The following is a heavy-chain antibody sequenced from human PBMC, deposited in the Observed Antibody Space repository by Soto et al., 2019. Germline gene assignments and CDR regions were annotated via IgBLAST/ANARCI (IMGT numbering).Heavy chain of an antibody. D-gene: IGHD3-10*01. V-gene: IGHV3-74*01. J-gene: IGHJ4*02. CDR3: ARWFTYGKFAYFDY. CDR2: LDSGGSST. CDR1: GFTFSSYW. Sequence: LRLSCAASGFTFSSYWMYWFPQAPGKGLVWVSRLDSGGSSTTYAASVKGRFTISRDNAKNTLYLQMNGLRAEDTALYYCARWFTYGKFAYFDYWGPEAQLTVSS.